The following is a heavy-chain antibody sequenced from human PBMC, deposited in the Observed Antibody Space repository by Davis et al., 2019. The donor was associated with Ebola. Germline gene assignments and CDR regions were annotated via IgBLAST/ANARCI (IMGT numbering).Heavy chain of an antibody. CDR2: IKTDGSST. CDR3: GRGGYGVNMVHN. J-gene: IGHJ4*02. Sequence: HTGGSLRLSCAAAGFTLSSYWMHCVRQGPGKGLVWVSRIKTDGSSTNYADSVKGRFTISRDNAKNTLYLHMNSLRVEDTALYYCGRGGYGVNMVHNWGQGTLVTVSS. D-gene: IGHD3-10*01. CDR1: GFTLSSYW. V-gene: IGHV3-74*01.